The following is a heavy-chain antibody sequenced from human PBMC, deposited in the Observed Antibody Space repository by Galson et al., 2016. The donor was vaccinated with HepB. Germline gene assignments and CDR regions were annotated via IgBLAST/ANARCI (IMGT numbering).Heavy chain of an antibody. CDR1: GFTISASW. CDR2: INQDASGE. J-gene: IGHJ3*01. V-gene: IGHV3-7*01. CDR3: ASGYTSGV. Sequence: SLRLSCAASGFTISASWMSWVRQAPGKGLEWVASINQDASGEYYVDSVKGRSSISRDNVKNTLWLQMSGLRVDDTSMYYCASGYTSGVWGQGTMVTVSS. D-gene: IGHD6-19*01.